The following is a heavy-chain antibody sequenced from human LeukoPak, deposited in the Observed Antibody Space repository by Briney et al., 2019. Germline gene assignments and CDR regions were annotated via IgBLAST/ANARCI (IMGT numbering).Heavy chain of an antibody. J-gene: IGHJ4*02. Sequence: QSGGSLRLSCAASGFTFSSYGMHWVRQAPGKGLEWVAVISYDGSNEYYVDSVKGRFTISRDNSKNTLYLQMNSLRAEDTAVYYCAKSAGYCSSTSCYHFDYWGQGTLVTVSS. CDR3: AKSAGYCSSTSCYHFDY. CDR2: ISYDGSNE. V-gene: IGHV3-30*18. CDR1: GFTFSSYG. D-gene: IGHD2-2*01.